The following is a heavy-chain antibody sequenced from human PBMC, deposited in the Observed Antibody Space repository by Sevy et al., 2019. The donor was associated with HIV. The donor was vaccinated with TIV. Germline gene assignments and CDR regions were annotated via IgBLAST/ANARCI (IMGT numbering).Heavy chain of an antibody. Sequence: ASVKVSCKVSGYTLTELSMHWVRQAPGKGLEWMGCFDPEDGETIYAQKFQGRVTMTEDTSTDTAYMELSSLRSEDTAVYYCATGGGITATSDYYYYMDVWGKGTTVTVSS. CDR3: ATGGGITATSDYYYYMDV. CDR2: FDPEDGET. CDR1: GYTLTELS. D-gene: IGHD1-7*01. V-gene: IGHV1-24*01. J-gene: IGHJ6*03.